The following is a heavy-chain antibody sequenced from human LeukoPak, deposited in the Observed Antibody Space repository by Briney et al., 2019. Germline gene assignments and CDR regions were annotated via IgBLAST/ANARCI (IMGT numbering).Heavy chain of an antibody. CDR2: FDPEDGET. Sequence: GASVKVSCRVSGYTLTELSMHWVRQAPGKGLEWMGGFDPEDGETIYAQKFQGRVTMTEDTSTDTAYMELSSLRSEDTAVYYCATVPSGSYYDDYWGQGTLVTVSS. D-gene: IGHD1-26*01. J-gene: IGHJ4*02. V-gene: IGHV1-24*01. CDR3: ATVPSGSYYDDY. CDR1: GYTLTELS.